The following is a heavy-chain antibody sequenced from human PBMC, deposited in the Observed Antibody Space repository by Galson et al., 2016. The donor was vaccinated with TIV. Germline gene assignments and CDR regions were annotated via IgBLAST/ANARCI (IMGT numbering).Heavy chain of an antibody. CDR2: IYPRDSDT. CDR1: GYTFSNHW. D-gene: IGHD5/OR15-5a*01. V-gene: IGHV5-51*03. CDR3: ARRGPVGSSIVSASNWYFDL. J-gene: IGHJ2*01. Sequence: QSGAEVKRPGESLRISCEGSGYTFSNHWIGWVRQMPGKGLEWMGSIYPRDSDTRYSPSFQGQVTISADKSINTAYLQWNSLQASDTAFYYCARRGPVGSSIVSASNWYFDLWGRGTLVTVSS.